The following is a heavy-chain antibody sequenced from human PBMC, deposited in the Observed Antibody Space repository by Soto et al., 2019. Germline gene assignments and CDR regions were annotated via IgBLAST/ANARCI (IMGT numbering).Heavy chain of an antibody. CDR2: INHSGST. D-gene: IGHD4-17*01. J-gene: IGHJ5*02. CDR1: GGSFSGYY. V-gene: IGHV4-34*01. CDR3: ARGQDYGDYDWFDP. Sequence: SETLSLTCAVYGGSFSGYYWSWIRQPPGKGLEWIGEINHSGSTNYNPSLKSRVTISVDTSKNQFSLKLSSVTAADTAVYYCARGQDYGDYDWFDPWGQGTLVTVSS.